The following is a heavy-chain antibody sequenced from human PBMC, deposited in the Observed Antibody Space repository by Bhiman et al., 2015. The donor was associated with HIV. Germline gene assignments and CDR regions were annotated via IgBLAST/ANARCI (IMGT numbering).Heavy chain of an antibody. J-gene: IGHJ4*02. CDR1: GFTFRDYY. CDR3: ARGVFRTYDNSGPFFDI. CDR2: ISSSGSTI. V-gene: IGHV3-11*01. Sequence: QVQLVESGGGLVKPGGSLRLSCAASGFTFRDYYMSWIRQAPGKGLEWVSYISSSGSTIYYADSVKGRFTISRDNAKKSLYLQMDSLITDDTGMYYCARGVFRTYDNSGPFFDIWGPGTLVTVSS. D-gene: IGHD3-22*01.